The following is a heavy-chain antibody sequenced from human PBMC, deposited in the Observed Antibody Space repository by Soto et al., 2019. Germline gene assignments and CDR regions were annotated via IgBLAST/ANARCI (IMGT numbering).Heavy chain of an antibody. CDR1: GYSLTSYW. Sequence: GESLKISCQGSGYSLTSYWIGWMRQTPGKGLEWMGMIYLGDSNTRYSPSFEGQVTISAGKSITTAYLQWSSLKASDTAMYYCARQSYCSSTSCYTVDSWGQGTLVTVSS. J-gene: IGHJ4*02. D-gene: IGHD2-2*02. V-gene: IGHV5-51*01. CDR2: IYLGDSNT. CDR3: ARQSYCSSTSCYTVDS.